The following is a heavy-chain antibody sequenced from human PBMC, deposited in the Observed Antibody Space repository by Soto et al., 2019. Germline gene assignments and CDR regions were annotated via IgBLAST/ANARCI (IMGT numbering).Heavy chain of an antibody. CDR3: ARGYTKLSVEGVWFDP. CDR1: GYTFTGYY. CDR2: INPNSGGT. J-gene: IGHJ5*02. Sequence: ASVKVSCKASGYTFTGYYMHWVRQAPGQGLEWMGWINPNSGGTNYAQKFQGWVTMTRDTSISTAYMELSRLRSDDTAVYYCARGYTKLSVEGVWFDPWGQGTLVTVSS. D-gene: IGHD3-16*02. V-gene: IGHV1-2*04.